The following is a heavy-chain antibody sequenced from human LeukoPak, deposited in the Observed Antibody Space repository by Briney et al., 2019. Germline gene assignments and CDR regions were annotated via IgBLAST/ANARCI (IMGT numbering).Heavy chain of an antibody. CDR1: GFTFSLYG. J-gene: IGHJ4*02. CDR3: ARCPESSGYYSELDS. D-gene: IGHD3-22*01. V-gene: IGHV3-30*03. CDR2: ISYHGNNK. Sequence: PGRSLRLSCAASGFTFSLYGMHWVRQAPGKGLEWVAVISYHGNNKYYADSVKGRFTISRDNSKNTLYLQMNSLRAEDTAVYYCARCPESSGYYSELDSWGQGTLVTVSS.